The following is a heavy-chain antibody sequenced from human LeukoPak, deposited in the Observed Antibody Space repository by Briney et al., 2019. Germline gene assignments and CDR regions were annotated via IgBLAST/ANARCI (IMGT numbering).Heavy chain of an antibody. V-gene: IGHV1-24*01. CDR2: SDPEDGET. Sequence: ASVKVSCKVSGYTLTELSMHWVRQAPGKGLEWMGGSDPEDGETIYAQKFQGRVTMTEDTSTDTAYMELSSLRSEDTAVYYCATEVVLRRNDAFDIWGQGTMVTVSS. CDR3: ATEVVLRRNDAFDI. J-gene: IGHJ3*02. CDR1: GYTLTELS. D-gene: IGHD2/OR15-2a*01.